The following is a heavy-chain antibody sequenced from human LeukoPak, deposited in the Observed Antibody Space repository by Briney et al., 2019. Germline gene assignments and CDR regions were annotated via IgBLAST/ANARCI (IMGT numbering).Heavy chain of an antibody. CDR1: GFTFSNYA. CDR3: ANLFHYCYED. J-gene: IGHJ4*02. CDR2: ISGSGYST. Sequence: GGSLRLSCAASGFTFSNYAMSWVRQAPGKGLQWASSISGSGYSTYYADSVKGRFTISRDNSKNTLYLQMNSLRAEDTAVYYCANLFHYCYEDWGQGTLVTVSS. V-gene: IGHV3-23*01. D-gene: IGHD3-22*01.